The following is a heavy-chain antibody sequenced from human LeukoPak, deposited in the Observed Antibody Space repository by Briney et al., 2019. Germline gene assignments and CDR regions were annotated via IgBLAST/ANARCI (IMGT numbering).Heavy chain of an antibody. CDR2: IYSGGST. CDR3: AALILAVAGPEQFDY. Sequence: GGSLRLSCAASGFTVSSNYMSWVRQAPGKGLEWVSVIYSGGSTYYADSVKGRFTISRDNSKNTLYLQMNSLRAEDTAVYYCAALILAVAGPEQFDYWGQGTLVTVSS. J-gene: IGHJ4*02. V-gene: IGHV3-53*05. CDR1: GFTVSSNY. D-gene: IGHD6-19*01.